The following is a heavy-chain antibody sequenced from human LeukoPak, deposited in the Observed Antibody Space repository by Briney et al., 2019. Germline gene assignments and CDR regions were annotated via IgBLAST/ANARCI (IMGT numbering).Heavy chain of an antibody. V-gene: IGHV3-53*01. D-gene: IGHD6-6*01. Sequence: PGGSLRLSCAASGFTVSSNYMSWVRQAPGKGLEWVSVIYSGGSTYYADSVKGRFTISRDNSKNTLYLQMNSLRAEDTAVYYCAKVPTSIAARGGVDYWGQGTLVTVSS. CDR3: AKVPTSIAARGGVDY. CDR1: GFTVSSNY. CDR2: IYSGGST. J-gene: IGHJ4*02.